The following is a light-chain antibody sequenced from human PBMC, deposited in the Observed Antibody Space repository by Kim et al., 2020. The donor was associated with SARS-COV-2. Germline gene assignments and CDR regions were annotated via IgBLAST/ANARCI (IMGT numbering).Light chain of an antibody. Sequence: EIVMTQSPATLSLSPGERATLSCRASQSVSSNLAWYQQKPGQAPSLLIYGASTRVDGIPTRFSGGGSGTEFTHRISSLQSEDFAVYYCQQNNNWPFTFGRRTKVDSK. J-gene: IGKJ4*01. V-gene: IGKV3-15*01. CDR3: QQNNNWPFT. CDR2: GAS. CDR1: QSVSSN.